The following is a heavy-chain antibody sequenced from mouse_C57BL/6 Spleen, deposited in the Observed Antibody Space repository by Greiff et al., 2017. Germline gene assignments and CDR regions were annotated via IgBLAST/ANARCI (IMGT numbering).Heavy chain of an antibody. V-gene: IGHV1-15*01. CDR1: GYTFTDYE. Sequence: QVQLKESGAELVRPGASVTLSCKASGYTFTDYEMHWVKQTPVHGLEWIGAIDPETGGTAYNQKFKGKAILTADKSSSTAYMEHRSLTSEDSAVYYCTRWGYYGRYFDYWGQGTTLTVSS. CDR3: TRWGYYGRYFDY. CDR2: IDPETGGT. J-gene: IGHJ2*01. D-gene: IGHD1-1*01.